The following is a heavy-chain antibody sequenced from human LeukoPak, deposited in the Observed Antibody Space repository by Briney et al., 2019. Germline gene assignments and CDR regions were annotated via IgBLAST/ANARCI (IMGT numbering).Heavy chain of an antibody. V-gene: IGHV5-51*01. J-gene: IGHJ4*02. CDR2: IYPGDSDN. Sequence: GESLKISCKGSGYSFTNYWIGWVRQAPGKGLEWMGIIYPGDSDNRYRPSFQGQVTISADKSISTAYLPWSSLEASDTAMYYCARTNYDSSGYWFDYWGQGTLVTVSS. CDR1: GYSFTNYW. CDR3: ARTNYDSSGYWFDY. D-gene: IGHD3-22*01.